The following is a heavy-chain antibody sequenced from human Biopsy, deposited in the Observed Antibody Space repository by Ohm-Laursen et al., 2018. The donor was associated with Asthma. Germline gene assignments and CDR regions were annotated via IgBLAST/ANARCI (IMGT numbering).Heavy chain of an antibody. CDR1: GFTFSDYY. Sequence: SLRLSCAASGFTFSDYYMSWIRQAPGKGLEWVSYISSSGSTIYYAYSVKGRFTISRDNAKNSLYLQMNGLRAEDTAVYYCARGYSGSDRIVYYYSGLEVWGQGTTVTVSS. CDR3: ARGYSGSDRIVYYYSGLEV. V-gene: IGHV3-11*01. D-gene: IGHD5-12*01. CDR2: ISSSGSTI. J-gene: IGHJ6*02.